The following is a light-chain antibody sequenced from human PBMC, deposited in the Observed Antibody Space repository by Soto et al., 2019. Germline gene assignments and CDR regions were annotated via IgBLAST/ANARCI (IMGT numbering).Light chain of an antibody. CDR2: DVS. V-gene: IGLV2-14*01. CDR1: SIEVGGYNY. J-gene: IGLJ1*01. Sequence: QSVLTQPASVSGSPGQSITIPSTGTSIEVGGYNYVSWYQQHPGKAPKFMIYDVSNRPSGVSNRFSGSKSGNTASLTISGLQAEDEADYYCCSYTTSNTRQIVFGTGTKVTVL. CDR3: CSYTTSNTRQIV.